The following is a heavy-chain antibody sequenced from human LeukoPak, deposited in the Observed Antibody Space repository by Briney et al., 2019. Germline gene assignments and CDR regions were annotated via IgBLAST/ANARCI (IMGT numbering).Heavy chain of an antibody. J-gene: IGHJ4*02. D-gene: IGHD6-19*01. CDR2: IYHSGST. V-gene: IGHV4-38-2*02. Sequence: PSETLSLTCTVSGYSISSGYYWGWIRQPPGKGLEWIGSIYHSGSTYYNPSLKSRVTISRDNAKNSLYLQMNSLRAEDTAVYYCAKERRQWLTHFDYWGQGTLVTVSS. CDR1: GYSISSGYY. CDR3: AKERRQWLTHFDY.